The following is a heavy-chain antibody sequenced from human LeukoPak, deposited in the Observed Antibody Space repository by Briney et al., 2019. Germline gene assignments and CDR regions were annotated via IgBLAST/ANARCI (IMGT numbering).Heavy chain of an antibody. D-gene: IGHD3-3*01. CDR2: IYYSGST. CDR3: ASTTIFGVVIY. CDR1: GGSISSSSYY. J-gene: IGHJ4*02. Sequence: SENLSLTCTVSGGSISSSSYYWGWIRQPPGKGLEWIGSIYYSGSTYYNPSLKSRVTISVDTSKNQFSLKLSSVTAADTAVYYCASTTIFGVVIYWGQGTLVTVSS. V-gene: IGHV4-39*07.